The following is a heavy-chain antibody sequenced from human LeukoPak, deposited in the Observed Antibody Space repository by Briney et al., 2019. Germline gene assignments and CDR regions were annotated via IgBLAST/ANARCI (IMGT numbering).Heavy chain of an antibody. J-gene: IGHJ4*02. V-gene: IGHV3-53*01. Sequence: PGGSLRLSCAASGFTVSGHPMSWVRQAPGKGLEWVSVIYRGGNTYYADSVKGRFTISRDNSKNTLFLQMNSLRAEDTAVYYCARDRDYGGTASLGYWGQGALVIVSS. CDR2: IYRGGNT. CDR1: GFTVSGHP. CDR3: ARDRDYGGTASLGY. D-gene: IGHD4-23*01.